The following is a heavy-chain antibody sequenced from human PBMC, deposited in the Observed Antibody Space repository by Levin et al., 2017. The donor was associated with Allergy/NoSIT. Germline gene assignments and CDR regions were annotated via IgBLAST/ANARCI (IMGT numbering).Heavy chain of an antibody. V-gene: IGHV3-7*01. CDR2: IKQDGSEK. CDR1: GFTFSSYW. Sequence: GGSLRLSCAASGFTFSSYWMSWVRQAPGKGLEWVANIKQDGSEKYYVDSVKGRFTISRDNAKNSLYLQMNSLRAEDTAVYYCANWNYVGAFDIWGQGTMVTVSS. D-gene: IGHD1-7*01. CDR3: ANWNYVGAFDI. J-gene: IGHJ3*02.